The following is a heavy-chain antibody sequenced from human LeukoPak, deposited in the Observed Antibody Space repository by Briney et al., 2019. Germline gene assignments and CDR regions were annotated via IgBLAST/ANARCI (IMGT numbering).Heavy chain of an antibody. Sequence: GGSLRLSCVASGFTFSFYAMSWVRQAPGKGLEWVAVMQGGEDNMYYADSVKGRFIVSRDNSKNTVSLLMNSLRTEDTAVYYCARENRGFGDALDIWRRGTAVSVSS. V-gene: IGHV3-30*03. D-gene: IGHD3-10*01. J-gene: IGHJ3*02. CDR3: ARENRGFGDALDI. CDR2: MQGGEDNM. CDR1: GFTFSFYA.